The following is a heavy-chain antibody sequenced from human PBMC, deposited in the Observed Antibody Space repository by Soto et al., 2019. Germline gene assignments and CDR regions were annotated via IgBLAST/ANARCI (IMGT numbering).Heavy chain of an antibody. D-gene: IGHD3-22*01. CDR3: ARVRAGAPYYYDSTGFDH. CDR1: GGSISSGDNY. Sequence: QVQLQESGPGLVKPSQTLSLTCTVSGGSISSGDNYWSWIRQHPGKGLEWIGYIYYSGSTYYNPSLRRRVTISVDTSKNQFSLKLSSVTAADSAVHYCARVRAGAPYYYDSTGFDHWGQGSLVTVSS. J-gene: IGHJ4*02. V-gene: IGHV4-31*03. CDR2: IYYSGST.